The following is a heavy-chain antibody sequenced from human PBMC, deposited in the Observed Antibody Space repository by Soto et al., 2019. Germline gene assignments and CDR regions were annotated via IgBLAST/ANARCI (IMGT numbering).Heavy chain of an antibody. CDR1: GFTFSSYS. D-gene: IGHD6-13*01. CDR3: ARESGDHSSYFDY. Sequence: GGSLRLSCAVSGFTFSSYSMNWVRQAPGKGLEWVSSISSSSSYIYYADSVKGRFTISRDNAKNSLYLQMNSLRAEDTAVYYCARESGDHSSYFDYWGQGTLVTVSS. J-gene: IGHJ4*02. V-gene: IGHV3-21*01. CDR2: ISSSSSYI.